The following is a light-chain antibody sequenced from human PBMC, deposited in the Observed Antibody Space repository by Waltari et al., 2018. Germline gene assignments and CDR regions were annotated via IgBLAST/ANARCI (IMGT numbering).Light chain of an antibody. CDR2: GAS. CDR3: QQYKSYKT. CDR1: QSITTP. J-gene: IGKJ1*01. V-gene: IGKV1-5*03. Sequence: DIQMTQSPSTLSASVGDTVIISCRASQSITTPLAWYQQKPGKAPDVLIYGASNLESGVPSRFSGSGSGTEFTHTISSLQPDDFATYYCQQYKSYKTFGQGTRVEIK.